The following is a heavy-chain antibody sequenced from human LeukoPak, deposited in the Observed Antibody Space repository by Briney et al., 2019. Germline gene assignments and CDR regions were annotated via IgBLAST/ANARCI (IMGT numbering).Heavy chain of an antibody. CDR1: GGSISSSSYY. Sequence: SETLSLTCTVSGGSISSSSYYWGWIRQPPGKGLEWIGSIYYSGSTYYNPSLKSRVTISVDTSKNQFSLKLSSVTAADTAVYYCARRSRWYYFDYWGQGTLVTVSS. D-gene: IGHD6-13*01. CDR3: ARRSRWYYFDY. J-gene: IGHJ4*02. CDR2: IYYSGST. V-gene: IGHV4-39*01.